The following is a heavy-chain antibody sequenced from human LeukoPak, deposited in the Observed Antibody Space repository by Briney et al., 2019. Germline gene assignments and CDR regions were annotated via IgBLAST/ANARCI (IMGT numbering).Heavy chain of an antibody. D-gene: IGHD6-13*01. Sequence: GGSLRPSCAASGFTFSSYAMSWVRQAPGKGLEWVSAISGSGGSTYYADSVKGRFTISRDNSKNTLYLQMNSLRAEDTAVYYCAKGTLKYSSSCFDYWGQGTLVTVSS. CDR1: GFTFSSYA. V-gene: IGHV3-23*01. CDR3: AKGTLKYSSSCFDY. CDR2: ISGSGGST. J-gene: IGHJ4*02.